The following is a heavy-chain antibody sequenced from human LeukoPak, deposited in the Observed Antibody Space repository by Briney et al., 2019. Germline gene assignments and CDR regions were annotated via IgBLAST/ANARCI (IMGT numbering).Heavy chain of an antibody. D-gene: IGHD6-13*01. Sequence: GGSLRLSCAASGFTFSTYEMHWVRQAPGKGLEWVSDISSSGCTVYYADSVKGRFTTSRDNAKNFLYLQMHSLRAEDTAVYYCSLLAVASPQDYWGQGTLVTVSS. CDR1: GFTFSTYE. V-gene: IGHV3-48*03. J-gene: IGHJ4*02. CDR3: SLLAVASPQDY. CDR2: ISSSGCTV.